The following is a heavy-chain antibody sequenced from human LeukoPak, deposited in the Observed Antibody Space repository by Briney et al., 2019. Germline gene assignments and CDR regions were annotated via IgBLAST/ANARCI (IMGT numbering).Heavy chain of an antibody. D-gene: IGHD3-10*01. Sequence: GGSLRLSCVASGFTFSDYYMSWIRQAPGKGLEWVSSISSISSTIYYADSVKGRFTNSRDNAKNSLYLQMNSLRPEDTAVYYCARCGDGLPCDFDYWGQGTLVTVSS. CDR3: ARCGDGLPCDFDY. V-gene: IGHV3-11*04. CDR2: ISSISSTI. J-gene: IGHJ4*02. CDR1: GFTFSDYY.